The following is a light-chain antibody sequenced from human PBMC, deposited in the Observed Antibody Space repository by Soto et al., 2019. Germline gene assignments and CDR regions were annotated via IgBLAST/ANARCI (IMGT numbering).Light chain of an antibody. CDR3: QQSYSTPIT. CDR2: AAS. J-gene: IGKJ5*01. Sequence: DIQMTQSPSCLSASVGDGVTMXCRASQRVCSHFTWFQQKPGKAPKLLIYAASSLQTVVPSRFSGSGSGTDFTLTIGSRQHEDFATYYCQQSYSTPITFGQGTRLEIK. CDR1: QRVCSH. V-gene: IGKV1-39*01.